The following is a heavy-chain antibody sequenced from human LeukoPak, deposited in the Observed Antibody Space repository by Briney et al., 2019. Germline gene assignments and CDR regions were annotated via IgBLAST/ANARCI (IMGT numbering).Heavy chain of an antibody. CDR1: GFTFSDYY. V-gene: IGHV3-11*01. CDR2: ISSSGTTI. CDR3: AREDFPDY. J-gene: IGHJ4*02. D-gene: IGHD3-3*01. Sequence: GGSLRLSCAASGFTFSDYYMSWIRQAPGRGLEWVSYISSSGTTIYADSVKGRFTISRDNAKNSLYLQMNSLRAEDTAVYYCAREDFPDYWGQGTLVTVSS.